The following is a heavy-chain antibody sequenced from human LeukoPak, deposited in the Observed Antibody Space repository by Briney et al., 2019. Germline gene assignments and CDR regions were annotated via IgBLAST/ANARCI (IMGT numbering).Heavy chain of an antibody. Sequence: SETLSLTCTVSGYSISSDYYGGWIRQPPGKGLEGMGSIYHSGSTYYTPSLKSRVTISVDTSKNHISLELRSVTAADTAGYYFARGDTSGSHIDSWGQGTLVTVSS. V-gene: IGHV4-38-2*02. CDR3: ARGDTSGSHIDS. CDR2: IYHSGST. D-gene: IGHD1-26*01. J-gene: IGHJ4*02. CDR1: GYSISSDYY.